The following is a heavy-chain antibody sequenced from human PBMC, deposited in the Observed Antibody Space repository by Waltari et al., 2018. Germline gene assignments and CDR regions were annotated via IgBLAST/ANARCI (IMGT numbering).Heavy chain of an antibody. CDR1: GGTFSSYA. V-gene: IGHV1-69*10. J-gene: IGHJ6*02. CDR2: IIPILGIA. Sequence: QVQLVQSGAEVKKPGSSVKVSCKASGGTFSSYAISWVRQAPGQGLEWMGGIIPILGIANYAQKFQGRVRSTADKSTSTAYMELSSLRSEDTAVYYCARDILDYYGSGSYYKPSIYYYYYGMDVWGQGTTVTVSS. CDR3: ARDILDYYGSGSYYKPSIYYYYYGMDV. D-gene: IGHD3-10*01.